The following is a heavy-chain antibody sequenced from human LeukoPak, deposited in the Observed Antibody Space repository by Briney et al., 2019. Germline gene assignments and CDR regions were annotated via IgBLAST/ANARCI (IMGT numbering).Heavy chain of an antibody. D-gene: IGHD3-22*01. V-gene: IGHV4-4*07. J-gene: IGHJ4*02. CDR1: GGSITSYY. CDR2: VSTSGST. CDR3: ATETYYYDSSGYYSPGQIDY. Sequence: SETLSLTCTVSGGSITSYYWSWIRQPAGKGLEWIGRVSTSGSTNYNPSLKSRVTMSADTSKNQFSLKLSSVTAADTAVYYCATETYYYDSSGYYSPGQIDYWGQGTLVTVSS.